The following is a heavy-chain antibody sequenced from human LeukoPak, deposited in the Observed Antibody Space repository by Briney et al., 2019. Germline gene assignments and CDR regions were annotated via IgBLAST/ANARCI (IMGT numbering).Heavy chain of an antibody. J-gene: IGHJ3*02. Sequence: ASVKVSCEASGYTFTSYDVNWVRQATGQGLEWVGWMNPNSGNTGYAQKFQGRVTMTRDTSISTAYMELNSLTSEDTAVYYCARNNYGGHDAFDIWGQGTLVTVSS. CDR2: MNPNSGNT. D-gene: IGHD4-11*01. V-gene: IGHV1-8*01. CDR3: ARNNYGGHDAFDI. CDR1: GYTFTSYD.